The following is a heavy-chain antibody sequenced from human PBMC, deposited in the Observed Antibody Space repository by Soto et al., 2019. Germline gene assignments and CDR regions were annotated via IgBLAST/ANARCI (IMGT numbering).Heavy chain of an antibody. CDR1: GYTFTGYY. CDR2: INPNSGDT. J-gene: IGHJ6*02. CDR3: ARDMLDRDNWNYYYYYYGMDV. D-gene: IGHD1-7*01. Sequence: ASVKVSCKASGYTFTGYYMHWVRQAPGQGLEWMGWINPNSGDTNYAQKFQGRVTMTRDTSISTAYMELSRLRSDDTAVYYCARDMLDRDNWNYYYYYYGMDVWGQGTTVTVSS. V-gene: IGHV1-2*02.